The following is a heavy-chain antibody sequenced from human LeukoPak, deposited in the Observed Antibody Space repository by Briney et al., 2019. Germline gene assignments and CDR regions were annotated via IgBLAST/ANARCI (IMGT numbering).Heavy chain of an antibody. CDR1: GGTFSTYT. D-gene: IGHD6-19*01. J-gene: IGHJ6*03. V-gene: IGHV1-69*01. CDR3: ARGTRDSSGSNYYYYFYMDV. CDR2: IIPIFVTA. Sequence: FSVQVSCKASGGTFSTYTINWVRQAPGHPLEWIGVIIPIFVTAKYSQRFQGRVTIAADESTSTAYMELSDLRSEDTAVYYCARGTRDSSGSNYYYYFYMDVWGKGTAVTVSS.